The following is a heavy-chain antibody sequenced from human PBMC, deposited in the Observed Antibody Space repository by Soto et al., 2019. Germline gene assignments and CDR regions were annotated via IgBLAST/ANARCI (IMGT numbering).Heavy chain of an antibody. CDR2: IYHSGST. D-gene: IGHD3-3*01. J-gene: IGHJ4*02. V-gene: IGHV4-38-2*01. CDR1: CYSISSGYY. CDR3: ARGPYDFWSGYSYYFDY. Sequence: SETLSLTCAVSCYSISSGYYWGWIRQPPGKGLEWIGSIYHSGSTYYNPSLKSRVTISVDTSKNQFSLKLSSVTAADTAVYYCARGPYDFWSGYSYYFDYWGQGTLVTVSS.